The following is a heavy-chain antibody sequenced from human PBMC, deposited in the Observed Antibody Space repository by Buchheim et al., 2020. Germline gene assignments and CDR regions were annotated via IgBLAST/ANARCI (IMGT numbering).Heavy chain of an antibody. CDR3: AREDITMVRGVTYNWFDP. CDR2: IWYDGSNK. J-gene: IGHJ5*02. CDR1: GFTFSSYG. Sequence: QVQLVESGGGVVQPGRSLRLSCAASGFTFSSYGMHWVRQAPGKGLEWVAVIWYDGSNKYYADSVKGRFTISRDNSKHTLSLQMNSLRAEDTAVYYCAREDITMVRGVTYNWFDPWGQGTL. D-gene: IGHD3-10*01. V-gene: IGHV3-33*01.